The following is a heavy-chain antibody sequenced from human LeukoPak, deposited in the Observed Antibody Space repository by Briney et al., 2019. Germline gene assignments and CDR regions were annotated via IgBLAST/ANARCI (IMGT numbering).Heavy chain of an antibody. V-gene: IGHV1-18*01. CDR2: ISAYNGNT. D-gene: IGHD5-12*01. Sequence: GASVKVSCKASGYTFTSYGISWVRQAPGQGLEWMGWISAYNGNTNYAQKLQGRVTMTTDTSTSTAYMELRSLRSDDPAVYYCARLFGYSGYLPFDYWGQGTLVTVSS. CDR1: GYTFTSYG. CDR3: ARLFGYSGYLPFDY. J-gene: IGHJ4*02.